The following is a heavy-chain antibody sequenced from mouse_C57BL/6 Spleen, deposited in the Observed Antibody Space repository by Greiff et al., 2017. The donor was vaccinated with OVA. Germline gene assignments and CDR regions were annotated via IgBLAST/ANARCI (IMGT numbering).Heavy chain of an antibody. CDR1: GYTFTDYY. CDR2: IYPGSGNT. CDR3: AIHDYLYYFDY. V-gene: IGHV1-76*01. Sequence: QVQLQQSGAELVRPGASVKLSCKASGYTFTDYYINWVKQRPGQGLEWIARIYPGSGNTYYNEKFKGKATLTAEKSSSTAYMQLSSLTSEDSAVYFCAIHDYLYYFDYWGQGTTLTVSS. J-gene: IGHJ2*01. D-gene: IGHD2-4*01.